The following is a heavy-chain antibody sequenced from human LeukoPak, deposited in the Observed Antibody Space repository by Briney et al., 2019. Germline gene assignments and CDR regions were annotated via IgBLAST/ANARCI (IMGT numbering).Heavy chain of an antibody. CDR1: GFTFSSYW. V-gene: IGHV3-7*01. J-gene: IGHJ4*02. D-gene: IGHD2-2*02. CDR2: IKQDGSEK. CDR3: ARVGDIVVVPAAIDCFDY. Sequence: GGSLRLSCAASGFTFSSYWMSWVRQAPGKGLGWVANIKQDGSEKYYVDSVKGRFTISRDNAKNSLYLQMNSLRAEDTAVYYCARVGDIVVVPAAIDCFDYWGQGTLVTVSS.